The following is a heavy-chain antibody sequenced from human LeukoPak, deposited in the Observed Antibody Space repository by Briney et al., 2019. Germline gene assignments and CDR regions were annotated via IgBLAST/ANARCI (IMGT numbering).Heavy chain of an antibody. V-gene: IGHV3-21*01. J-gene: IGHJ6*02. CDR1: GFTFSSYS. D-gene: IGHD5-18*01. CDR3: ARQYSYGYSRYYYGMDV. Sequence: GGSLRLSCAASGFTFSSYSMNWVRQAAGKGLEWVSSISSSSSYMYYADSVKGRFTISRDNAKNSLYLQMNSLRAEDTAVYYCARQYSYGYSRYYYGMDVWGQGTTVTVSS. CDR2: ISSSSSYM.